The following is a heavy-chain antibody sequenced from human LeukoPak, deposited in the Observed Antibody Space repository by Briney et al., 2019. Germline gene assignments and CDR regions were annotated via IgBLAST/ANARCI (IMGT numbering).Heavy chain of an antibody. CDR3: VKSDCGSDGCKLLSY. V-gene: IGHV3-23*01. Sequence: PGGSLRLSCRTSGFTFNGYGLHWVRQAPGKGLEWVSSINGSGDATKYGDSVMGRFTISRDDSKNTVSLQMNYLRAEDTAVYYCVKSDCGSDGCKLLSYWGQGTLVIASS. CDR1: GFTFNGYG. D-gene: IGHD3-10*02. J-gene: IGHJ4*02. CDR2: INGSGDAT.